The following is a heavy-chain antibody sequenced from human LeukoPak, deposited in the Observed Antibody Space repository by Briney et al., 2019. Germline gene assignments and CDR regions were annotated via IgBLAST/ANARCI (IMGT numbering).Heavy chain of an antibody. CDR3: AREAGPNWFDP. Sequence: GGSLRLSCAASGFTVSSNYMSWVRQAPGKGLEWVSVIYSGGSTYYADSVKGRFTISRDNSKNTLYLQMNSVRAEDTAVYYCAREAGPNWFDPWGQGTLVTVSS. CDR2: IYSGGST. CDR1: GFTVSSNY. J-gene: IGHJ5*02. V-gene: IGHV3-66*01.